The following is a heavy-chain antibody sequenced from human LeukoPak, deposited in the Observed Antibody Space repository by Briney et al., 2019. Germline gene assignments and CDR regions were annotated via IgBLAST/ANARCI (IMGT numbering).Heavy chain of an antibody. CDR1: GYTFTSYG. Sequence: GASVKVSCTASGYTFTSYGISWVRQAPGQGLEWMGWISAYNGNTNYAQKLQGRVTMTTDTSTSTAYMELRSLRSDDTAVYYCARDSPRYYYGSGSYYTNWFDPWGQGTLVTVSS. V-gene: IGHV1-18*01. J-gene: IGHJ5*02. CDR2: ISAYNGNT. CDR3: ARDSPRYYYGSGSYYTNWFDP. D-gene: IGHD3-10*01.